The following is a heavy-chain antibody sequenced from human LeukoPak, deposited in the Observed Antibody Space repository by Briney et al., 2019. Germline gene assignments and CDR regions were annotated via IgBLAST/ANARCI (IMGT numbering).Heavy chain of an antibody. J-gene: IGHJ4*02. Sequence: GGSLRLSCAASGFTFSSYSMTWIRKAQGKGLERVSSISSSSSYIYYADSVTGQFTISRDNAKNSLYLQMNSLRAEDTAVYYCARSPAAGTMDYWGQGTLVTVSS. CDR3: ARSPAAGTMDY. CDR2: ISSSSSYI. D-gene: IGHD6-13*01. CDR1: GFTFSSYS. V-gene: IGHV3-21*01.